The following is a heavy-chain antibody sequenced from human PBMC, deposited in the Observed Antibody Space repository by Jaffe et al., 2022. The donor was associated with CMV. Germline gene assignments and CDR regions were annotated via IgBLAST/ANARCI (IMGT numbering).Heavy chain of an antibody. CDR1: GFSLSTSGMC. CDR3: ARIRYVDTAMVQDAFDI. V-gene: IGHV2-70*15. Sequence: QVTLRESGPALVKPTQTLTLTCTFSGFSLSTSGMCVSWIRQPPGKALEWLARIDWDDDKYYSTSLKTRLTISKDTSKNQVVLTMTNMDPVDTATYYCARIRYVDTAMVQDAFDIWGQGTMVTVSS. CDR2: IDWDDDK. D-gene: IGHD5-18*01. J-gene: IGHJ3*02.